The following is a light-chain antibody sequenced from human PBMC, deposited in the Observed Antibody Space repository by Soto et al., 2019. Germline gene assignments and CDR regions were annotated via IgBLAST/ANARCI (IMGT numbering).Light chain of an antibody. CDR1: PPISISY. V-gene: IGKV3D-15*01. J-gene: IGKJ5*01. CDR3: QQYNNWPLIT. CDR2: GIS. Sequence: DIVLTPPPGTLSLSPGEGATLSCRARPPISISYLAWYQQKPGQAPRLLMYGISRRATGIPARFSGGGSGTEFTLTISGLQSEDFAVYYCQQYNNWPLITFGQGTRLEIK.